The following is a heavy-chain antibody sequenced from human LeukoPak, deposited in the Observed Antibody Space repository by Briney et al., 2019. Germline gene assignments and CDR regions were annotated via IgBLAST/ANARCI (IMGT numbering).Heavy chain of an antibody. J-gene: IGHJ4*02. CDR1: GFTFSNYW. V-gene: IGHV3-74*01. D-gene: IGHD4-23*01. CDR2: INTDGSTS. CDR3: ARSGGYIDY. Sequence: GGSLRLSCAASGFTFSNYWMHWVRQAPGKGLVWGSHINTDGSTSGYADSVKGRFTISRDNAKNTLYLQMNSLRPEDTAIYYCARSGGYIDYWGQGTLVTVSS.